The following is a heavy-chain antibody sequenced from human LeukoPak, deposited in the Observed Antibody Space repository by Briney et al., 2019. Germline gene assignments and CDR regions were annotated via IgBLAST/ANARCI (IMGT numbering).Heavy chain of an antibody. CDR1: GGSISSYY. CDR3: AREAWYCSSTSCYAGIDY. Sequence: PSETLSLTCTVSGGSISSYYWSWIRQPAGKGLEWIGRIYTSGSTNYNPSLKSRVTMSVDTSKNQFSLKLSSVTAADTAVYYCAREAWYCSSTSCYAGIDYWGQGTLVTVSS. D-gene: IGHD2-2*01. J-gene: IGHJ4*02. V-gene: IGHV4-4*07. CDR2: IYTSGST.